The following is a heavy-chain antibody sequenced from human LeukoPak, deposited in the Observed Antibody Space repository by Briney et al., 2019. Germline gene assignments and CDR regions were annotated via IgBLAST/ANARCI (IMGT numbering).Heavy chain of an antibody. CDR2: IYYSGST. CDR1: GGSISSYY. V-gene: IGHV4-59*08. CDR3: ARLSAGTAAFDI. D-gene: IGHD6-19*01. J-gene: IGHJ3*02. Sequence: PSETLSLTCTVSGGSISSYYWSWIRQPPGKGLEWIGYIYYSGSTNYNPSLKSRVTISVDTSKNQFSLKLSSVTAADTAVYYCARLSAGTAAFDIWGQGTMVTASS.